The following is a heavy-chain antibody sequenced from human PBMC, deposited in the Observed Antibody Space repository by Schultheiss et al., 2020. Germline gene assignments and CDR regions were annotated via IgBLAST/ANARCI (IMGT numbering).Heavy chain of an antibody. J-gene: IGHJ4*02. CDR1: GFTFDDYA. D-gene: IGHD3-22*01. Sequence: GGSLRLSCAASGFTFDDYAMHWVRQAPGKGLEWVSGITWNSGSIGYADSVKGRFTISRDNSKNTLYLQMNSLRAEDTAVYYCARVRGVEYYYDSSGYYSPFDYWGQGTLVTVSS. V-gene: IGHV3-9*01. CDR2: ITWNSGSI. CDR3: ARVRGVEYYYDSSGYYSPFDY.